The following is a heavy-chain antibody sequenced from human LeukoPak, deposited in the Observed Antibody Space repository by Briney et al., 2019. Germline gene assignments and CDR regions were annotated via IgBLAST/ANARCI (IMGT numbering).Heavy chain of an antibody. J-gene: IGHJ4*02. Sequence: PGGSLRLSCAASGFTFSNAWMSWVRQAPGKGLEWVGRIKSKPDGGAIDYAAPVKGRFIISRDDSKDMLYLQMNSLKTEDTGVYCCTRDKLELRQFDYWGQGTLVTVSS. CDR2: IKSKPDGGAI. V-gene: IGHV3-15*01. CDR3: TRDKLELRQFDY. CDR1: GFTFSNAW. D-gene: IGHD1-26*01.